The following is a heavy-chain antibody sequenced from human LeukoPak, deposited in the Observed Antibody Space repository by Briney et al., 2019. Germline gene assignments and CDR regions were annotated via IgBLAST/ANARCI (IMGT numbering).Heavy chain of an antibody. CDR1: GGTFSSFA. Sequence: SVKVSCKASGGTFSSFAISWVRQAPGQGLEWMGGIIPIFGTANYAQKFQGRVTITTDESTSTAYMELSSLRSEDTAVYYCARALRDPYCSSTSCYMNDYYYYMDVRGKGTTVTVSS. CDR3: ARALRDPYCSSTSCYMNDYYYYMDV. CDR2: IIPIFGTA. J-gene: IGHJ6*03. D-gene: IGHD2-2*02. V-gene: IGHV1-69*05.